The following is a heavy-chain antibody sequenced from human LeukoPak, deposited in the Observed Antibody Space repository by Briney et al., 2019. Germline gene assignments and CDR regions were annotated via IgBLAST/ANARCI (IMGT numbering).Heavy chain of an antibody. Sequence: SETLSLTCTVSGGSISSYYWSWIRQPPGKGLEWIGYIHDSGSTNYNPSLKSRVTISVDTSKNRFSLKLPSVTAADTAVYYCARDRRQQYCSGGSCYSALGFFDYWGQGTLVTVSS. J-gene: IGHJ4*02. V-gene: IGHV4-59*01. CDR2: IHDSGST. CDR3: ARDRRQQYCSGGSCYSALGFFDY. CDR1: GGSISSYY. D-gene: IGHD2-15*01.